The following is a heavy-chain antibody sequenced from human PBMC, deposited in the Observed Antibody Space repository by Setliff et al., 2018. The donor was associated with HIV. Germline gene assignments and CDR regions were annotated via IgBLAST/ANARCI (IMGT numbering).Heavy chain of an antibody. CDR1: GGSISSGDYY. D-gene: IGHD3-10*01. V-gene: IGHV4-30-4*08. J-gene: IGHJ5*02. Sequence: SETRSLTCTVSGGSISSGDYYWSWIRQPPGKGLEWIGYISYSGSTYHNPSLRGRVTISVDTSKNQFSLKLSSVSAADTAVYYCVPDLLWFGELSHWFDPWGQGTLVTVSS. CDR2: ISYSGST. CDR3: VPDLLWFGELSHWFDP.